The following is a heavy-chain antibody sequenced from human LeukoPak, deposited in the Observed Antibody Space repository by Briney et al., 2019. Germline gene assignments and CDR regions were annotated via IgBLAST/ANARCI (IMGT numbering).Heavy chain of an antibody. CDR1: GGSFNDYA. Sequence: ASVKVSCKVSGGSFNDYAISWLRQAPGQGLEWVGGIIPLLGRPTYAQKYEGKVTITADESTSTAYMELQSLRSEGTAVYYCAREAARGKTAAMLWLMDVWGKGTAVSVSS. CDR3: AREAARGKTAAMLWLMDV. D-gene: IGHD5-18*01. V-gene: IGHV1-69*01. J-gene: IGHJ6*03. CDR2: IIPLLGRP.